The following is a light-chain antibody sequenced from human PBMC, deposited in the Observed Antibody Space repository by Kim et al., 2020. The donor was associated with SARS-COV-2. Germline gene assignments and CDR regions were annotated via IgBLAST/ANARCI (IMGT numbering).Light chain of an antibody. CDR2: DVT. CDR1: NSDVGAFNR. V-gene: IGLV2-14*03. CDR3: AAWDDSLNGWV. J-gene: IGLJ3*02. Sequence: QSALTQPASVSGSPGQSITISCTGTNSDVGAFNRVSWYQQHPDKAPKLMIYDVTQRPSVVSNRFSGSKSGNTASLTITGLQAEDEADYYCAAWDDSLNGWVFGGGTQLTVL.